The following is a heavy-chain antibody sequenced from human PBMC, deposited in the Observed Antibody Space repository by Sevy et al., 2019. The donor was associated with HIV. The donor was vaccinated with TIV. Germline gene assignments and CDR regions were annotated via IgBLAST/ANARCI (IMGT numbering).Heavy chain of an antibody. J-gene: IGHJ4*02. CDR3: ARGGYDYDNAAYYALDS. D-gene: IGHD3-22*01. Sequence: GGSLRLSCAATGFTFSNYAMHWVRQAPGKGMEWVAIIWSDGAYQYHGDSVKGRFTISRDNSKNTLYLQMNNVIVEDTAVYYCARGGYDYDNAAYYALDSWGQGTLVTVSS. V-gene: IGHV3-33*01. CDR1: GFTFSNYA. CDR2: IWSDGAYQ.